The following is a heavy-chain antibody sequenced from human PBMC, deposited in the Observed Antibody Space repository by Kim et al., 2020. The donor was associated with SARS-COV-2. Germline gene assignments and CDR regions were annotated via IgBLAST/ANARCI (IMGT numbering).Heavy chain of an antibody. J-gene: IGHJ6*02. CDR1: GFTFSSYG. V-gene: IGHV3-33*01. Sequence: GGSLRLSCAASGFTFSSYGMHWVRQAPGKGLEWVAVIWYDGSNKYYADSVKGRFTISRDNSKDTLYLQVNSLRAEDTAVYYCARGTGGYYHDMDVWGQGTTVTVSS. CDR2: IWYDGSNK. D-gene: IGHD1-1*01. CDR3: ARGTGGYYHDMDV.